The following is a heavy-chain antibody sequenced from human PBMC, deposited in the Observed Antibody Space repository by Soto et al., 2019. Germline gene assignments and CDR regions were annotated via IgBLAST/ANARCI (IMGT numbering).Heavy chain of an antibody. J-gene: IGHJ2*01. Sequence: QVQLVQSGTEVRKPGSSVKGSCKASGGLLSTYAITWVRQAPGQGLEWVGGIIRLFGTTHYAQKFQGRVGITAEESTHTAYLELSRLRSEDTAVSYCARDVCETTSCSHPHWYFHLWGRGTLVVVSS. V-gene: IGHV1-69*01. CDR1: GGLLSTYA. D-gene: IGHD2-2*01. CDR2: IIRLFGTT. CDR3: ARDVCETTSCSHPHWYFHL.